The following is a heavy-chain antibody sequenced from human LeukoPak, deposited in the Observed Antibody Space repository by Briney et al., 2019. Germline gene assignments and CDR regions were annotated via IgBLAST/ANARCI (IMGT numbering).Heavy chain of an antibody. D-gene: IGHD5-24*01. V-gene: IGHV4-39*01. CDR1: GGSISSYY. CDR3: ARGMLEMATMRELWTFDY. Sequence: ETLSPTCTVSGGSISSYYWSWIRQPPGKRLEWIGSIYYSGSTYYNPSLKSRVTISVDTSKNQFSLKLSSVTAADTAVYYCARGMLEMATMRELWTFDYWGQGTLVTVSS. CDR2: IYYSGST. J-gene: IGHJ4*02.